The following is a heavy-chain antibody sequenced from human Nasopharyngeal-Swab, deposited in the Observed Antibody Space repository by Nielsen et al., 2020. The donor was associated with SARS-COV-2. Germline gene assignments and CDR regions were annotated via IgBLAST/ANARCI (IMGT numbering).Heavy chain of an antibody. CDR2: IYYSGST. D-gene: IGHD1-14*01. Sequence: PGKGLEWIGYIYYSGSTNYNPSLKSRVTISVDTSKNQFSLKLSSVTAADTAVYYCARELQFGDRYYFDYWGKGTLVTVSS. CDR3: ARELQFGDRYYFDY. V-gene: IGHV4-59*13. J-gene: IGHJ4*02.